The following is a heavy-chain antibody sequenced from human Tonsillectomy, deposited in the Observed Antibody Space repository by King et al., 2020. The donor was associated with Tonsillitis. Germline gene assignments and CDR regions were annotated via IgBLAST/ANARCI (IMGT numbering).Heavy chain of an antibody. CDR3: AHRQEGGSYLH. Sequence: VTLKESGPTLVKPTQTLTLTCTFSGFSLSTSGVGVGWIRQPPGKALEWLALIYWDDVKRYSPSLKSRLTITKDTPKNQVVLTMTNMDPVDTATYYCAHRQEGGSYLHWGQGTLVTVSS. CDR1: GFSLSTSGVG. V-gene: IGHV2-5*02. CDR2: IYWDDVK. D-gene: IGHD1-26*01. J-gene: IGHJ4*02.